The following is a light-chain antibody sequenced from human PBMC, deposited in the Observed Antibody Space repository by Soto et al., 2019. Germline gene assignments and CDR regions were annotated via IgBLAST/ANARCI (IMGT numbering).Light chain of an antibody. CDR1: QSVTSSF. V-gene: IGKV3-20*01. Sequence: EVVLTQSPGTLSLSPGERATLSCRTSQSVTSSFLSWFQQKPGQPPRLLLYGASRRATGTPDRFSGSGSGTDFTLIISRLEPEDSAVYHCQLSGSYMFTFGQGTKLEI. J-gene: IGKJ2*01. CDR3: QLSGSYMFT. CDR2: GAS.